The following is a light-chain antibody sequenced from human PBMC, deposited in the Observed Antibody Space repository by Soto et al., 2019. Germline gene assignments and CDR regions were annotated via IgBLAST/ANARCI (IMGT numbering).Light chain of an antibody. V-gene: IGLV1-40*01. CDR3: QSYDSSLSAL. J-gene: IGLJ3*02. Sequence: QSALTQPPSVSGAPGQRVTISCTGSSSNIGAGYDVRWYQQLPGTAPKLLIYGNSNRPSGVPDRFSGSKSGTSASLAITGLQAEDEADYYCQSYDSSLSALFGGGTKLTVL. CDR2: GNS. CDR1: SSNIGAGYD.